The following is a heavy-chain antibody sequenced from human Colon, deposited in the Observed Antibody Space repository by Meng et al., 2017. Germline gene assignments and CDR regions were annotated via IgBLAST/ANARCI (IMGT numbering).Heavy chain of an antibody. V-gene: IGHV4-4*07. CDR1: GGSIRSYY. CDR2: FYTSGST. D-gene: IGHD1-1*01. Sequence: SELLSSTCPVPGGSIRSYYWSWIRQPAGKGLEWIGRFYTSGSTNYNLSLESRVTMSVDTSKNQFSLKLSSVTAADTAVYYCARVLRGPGTSLDAFDIWGQGTMVTVSS. CDR3: ARVLRGPGTSLDAFDI. J-gene: IGHJ3*02.